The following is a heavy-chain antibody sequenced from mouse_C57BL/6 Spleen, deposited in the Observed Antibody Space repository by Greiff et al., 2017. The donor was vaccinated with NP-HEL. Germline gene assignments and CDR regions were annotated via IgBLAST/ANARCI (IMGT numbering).Heavy chain of an antibody. Sequence: QVQLKQPGAELVKPGASVKLSCKASGYTFTSYWMHWVKQRPGRGLEWIGRIDPNSGGTKYNEKFKSKATLTVDKPSSPAYMQLSSLTSEDSAVYYCARENIYDGYGFAYWGQGTLVTVSA. V-gene: IGHV1-72*01. CDR3: ARENIYDGYGFAY. CDR1: GYTFTSYW. CDR2: IDPNSGGT. D-gene: IGHD2-3*01. J-gene: IGHJ3*01.